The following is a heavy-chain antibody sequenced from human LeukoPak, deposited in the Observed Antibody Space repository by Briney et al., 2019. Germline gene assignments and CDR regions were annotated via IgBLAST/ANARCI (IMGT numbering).Heavy chain of an antibody. CDR2: ISYDGSNK. Sequence: GGSLRLSCAASGFTFSSYGMHWVRQAPGKGLEWVAVISYDGSNKYYADSVKGRFTISRDNSKNTLYLQMGSLRAEDMAVYYCARVSPHRRLLWFGAPYMDVWGKGTTVTISS. J-gene: IGHJ6*03. D-gene: IGHD3-10*01. V-gene: IGHV3-30*03. CDR3: ARVSPHRRLLWFGAPYMDV. CDR1: GFTFSSYG.